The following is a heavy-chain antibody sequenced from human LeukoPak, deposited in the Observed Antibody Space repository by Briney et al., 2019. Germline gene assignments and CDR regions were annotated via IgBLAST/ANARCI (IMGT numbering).Heavy chain of an antibody. J-gene: IGHJ4*02. CDR2: INPNSGGT. CDR1: GSTFTGHF. D-gene: IGHD1-26*01. CDR3: AREWEQPSDY. V-gene: IGHV1-2*02. Sequence: GASVKVSCKASGSTFTGHFTHWVRQAPGQGLEWMGWINPNSGGTNYAQKFQGRVTMTRDTSISTAYMELGRLRSDDTAVYYCAREWEQPSDYWGQGTLVTVSS.